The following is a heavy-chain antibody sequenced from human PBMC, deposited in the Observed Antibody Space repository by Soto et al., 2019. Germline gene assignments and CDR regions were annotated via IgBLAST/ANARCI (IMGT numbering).Heavy chain of an antibody. CDR2: ISNDGSNK. CDR1: GFTFSSYW. V-gene: IGHV3-30*03. J-gene: IGHJ4*02. CDR3: ARMAPPIDY. Sequence: GGSLRLSCAASGFTFSSYWMSWVRQAPGKGLEWVAFISNDGSNKYYADSVKGRFTISRDNSKNTLYLQMNSLRAEDTAVYYCARMAPPIDYWGQGTLVTVSS. D-gene: IGHD5-12*01.